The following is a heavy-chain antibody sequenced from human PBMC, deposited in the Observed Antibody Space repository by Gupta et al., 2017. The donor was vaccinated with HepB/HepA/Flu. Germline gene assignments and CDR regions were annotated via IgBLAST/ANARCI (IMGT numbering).Heavy chain of an antibody. CDR2: IYYTGST. V-gene: IGHV4-39*01. CDR1: GYSISSSTYH. Sequence: QVHLQESGPGLVKPSETLSLTCTVSGYSISSSTYHWGWLRQSPDRGLEWIGTIYYTGSTYNNPSLKSRLTMSVDTSMNQFSLKLSSVTAADTAVYYCARLMGYYDYWSGSYIGFYFDHWGQGTLVTVSS. D-gene: IGHD3-3*01. CDR3: ARLMGYYDYWSGSYIGFYFDH. J-gene: IGHJ4*02.